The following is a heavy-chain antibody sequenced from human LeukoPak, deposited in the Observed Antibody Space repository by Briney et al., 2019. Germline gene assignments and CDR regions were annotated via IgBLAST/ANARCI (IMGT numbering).Heavy chain of an antibody. V-gene: IGHV4-59*13. D-gene: IGHD5-18*01. Sequence: PSETLSLTCTVSGGSISSYYWSWIRQPPGKGLEWIVYIYYSGSTNYNPSLKSRVTISVDTSKNQFSLKLSSVTAADTAVYYCARDARGYSYIDYWGQGTLVTVSS. CDR2: IYYSGST. CDR3: ARDARGYSYIDY. J-gene: IGHJ4*02. CDR1: GGSISSYY.